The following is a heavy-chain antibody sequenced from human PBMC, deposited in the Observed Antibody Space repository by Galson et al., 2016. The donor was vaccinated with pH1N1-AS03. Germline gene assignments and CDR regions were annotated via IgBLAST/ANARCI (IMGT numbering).Heavy chain of an antibody. J-gene: IGHJ4*02. Sequence: TLSLTCTVSGGSISSGDYNWSWFRQPPGKGLEWIGYIYYTGNTYYNPSLKSRLSISVDTSKNQFSLRLNSVTAADTAVYYCARGGACRHFDYWGQGTLVTVSS. CDR1: GGSISSGDYN. CDR2: IYYTGNT. CDR3: ARGGACRHFDY. V-gene: IGHV4-30-4*01.